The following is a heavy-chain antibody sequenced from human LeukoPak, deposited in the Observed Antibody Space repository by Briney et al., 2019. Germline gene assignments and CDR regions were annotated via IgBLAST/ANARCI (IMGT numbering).Heavy chain of an antibody. Sequence: SETLSLTCAVSGYSISSGYYWGWIRQPPGKGLEWIGSIYHSGSTYYNPSLKSRVTISVDTSKNQFSLKLSSVTAADTAVYYCARVHDSSGWHTSQFWDAFDIWGQGTMVTVSS. D-gene: IGHD6-19*01. J-gene: IGHJ3*02. V-gene: IGHV4-38-2*01. CDR3: ARVHDSSGWHTSQFWDAFDI. CDR2: IYHSGST. CDR1: GYSISSGYY.